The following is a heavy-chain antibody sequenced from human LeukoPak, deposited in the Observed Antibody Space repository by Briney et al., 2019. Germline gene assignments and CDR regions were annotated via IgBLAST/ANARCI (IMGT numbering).Heavy chain of an antibody. CDR3: ARPLGESCDLGAFDI. D-gene: IGHD3-16*01. CDR2: VYYSGST. J-gene: IGHJ3*02. CDR1: GGSISSHY. V-gene: IGHV4-59*11. Sequence: SETLSLKCTVSGGSISSHYWSWIRQPPGKGLEWIGYVYYSGSTNYNPSLKSRVTISVDTSKNQFSLKLSSVTAADTAVYYCARPLGESCDLGAFDIWGQGTMVTVSS.